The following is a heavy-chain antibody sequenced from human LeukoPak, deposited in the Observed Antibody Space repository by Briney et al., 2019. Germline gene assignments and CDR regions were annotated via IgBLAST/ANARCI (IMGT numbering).Heavy chain of an antibody. V-gene: IGHV3-30*02. CDR3: AKIEVSATLDY. CDR2: IRNDGSNK. J-gene: IGHJ4*02. D-gene: IGHD5/OR15-5a*01. CDR1: GFTFSTYG. Sequence: PGGSLRLSCAASGFTFSTYGVHWVRQAPGKGLEWVAFIRNDGSNKYYADSVKGRFTISRDNSRNTLSLQMNSLRVEDTAVYYCAKIEVSATLDYWGQGTLVTVSS.